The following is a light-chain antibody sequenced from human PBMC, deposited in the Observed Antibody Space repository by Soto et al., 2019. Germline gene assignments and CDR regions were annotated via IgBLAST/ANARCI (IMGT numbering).Light chain of an antibody. V-gene: IGKV1-33*01. J-gene: IGKJ1*01. CDR1: QDINHH. Sequence: DIQMTQSPSSLSTSVGDRVTITCQASQDINHHLNWYQQKPGKAPKLLIYYASNLETGVPSKFSGSVSGTDFIFTISSLQPEDIATYYCQQFHNLPWTFGQGTKVEIE. CDR2: YAS. CDR3: QQFHNLPWT.